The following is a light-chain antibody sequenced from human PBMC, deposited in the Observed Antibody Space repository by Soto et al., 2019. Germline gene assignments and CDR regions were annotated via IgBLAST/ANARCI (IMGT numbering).Light chain of an antibody. CDR2: DAS. CDR1: QDISNY. V-gene: IGKV1-33*01. J-gene: IGKJ3*01. Sequence: DLQMTQSPSSLSASVGDRVTITCQASQDISNYLNWYQQKPGKAPKLLIYDASNLETGVASRFSGSGSGTDFTFTISSLQPEDIATYYCQQYDNLPFTFGPGTKVDIK. CDR3: QQYDNLPFT.